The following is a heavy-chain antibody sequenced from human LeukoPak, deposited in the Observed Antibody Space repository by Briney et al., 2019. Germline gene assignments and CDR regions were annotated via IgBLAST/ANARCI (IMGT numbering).Heavy chain of an antibody. CDR2: INYSGTP. CDR3: ARRRKSVVATIQAAFDY. Sequence: SETLSLTCAVSGVSFSNYYWCWIRQSPGKGLEWIGEINYSGTPTYNPSLKSRVTISVDTSKNQLSLKLSSVTAADTAVYYCARRRKSVVATIQAAFDYWGQGTLVTVSS. J-gene: IGHJ4*02. V-gene: IGHV4-34*01. CDR1: GVSFSNYY. D-gene: IGHD5-12*01.